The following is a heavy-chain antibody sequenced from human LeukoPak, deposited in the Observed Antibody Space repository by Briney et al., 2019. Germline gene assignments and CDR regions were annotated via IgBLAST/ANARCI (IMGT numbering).Heavy chain of an antibody. D-gene: IGHD5-24*01. Sequence: GGSQRLSCVASGFPFSSYWMTWVRQAPGKGLEWVANIKQDGSKKSYVDSVKGRFTISRDNAKNSLYLQMNSLRAEDTAIYYCTRVGYIDEGIDYWGQGTLVTVSS. V-gene: IGHV3-7*04. CDR1: GFPFSSYW. J-gene: IGHJ4*02. CDR2: IKQDGSKK. CDR3: TRVGYIDEGIDY.